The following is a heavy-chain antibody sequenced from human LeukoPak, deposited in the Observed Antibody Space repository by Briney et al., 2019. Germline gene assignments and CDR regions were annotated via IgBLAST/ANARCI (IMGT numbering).Heavy chain of an antibody. CDR2: ISAYNGYT. CDR3: ARDLPGAAVSGTTRGMDV. V-gene: IGHV1-18*01. D-gene: IGHD6-19*01. J-gene: IGHJ6*02. Sequence: ASLEVSCEASGYIFTTRGITWVRQAPGQGLEWMGWISAYNGYTNYAQSLQGRLTLTRDTSTSTAYMELTSLTSDDTAVYYCARDLPGAAVSGTTRGMDVWGQGTTVTVSS. CDR1: GYIFTTRG.